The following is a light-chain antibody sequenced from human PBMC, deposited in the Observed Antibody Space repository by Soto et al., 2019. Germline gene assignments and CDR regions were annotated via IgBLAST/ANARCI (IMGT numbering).Light chain of an antibody. J-gene: IGKJ1*01. V-gene: IGKV1-6*01. CDR2: AAS. CDR3: LQDSNYPWT. Sequence: AIQMTQSPSSLSASVGDRVTITCRASQGIRNDLGWYQQKPGKAPKLLIYAASSLKSGVPSRFSGSGSGTDFNLTISRLQPEDFATYYCLQDSNYPWTFGQGTKVEIK. CDR1: QGIRND.